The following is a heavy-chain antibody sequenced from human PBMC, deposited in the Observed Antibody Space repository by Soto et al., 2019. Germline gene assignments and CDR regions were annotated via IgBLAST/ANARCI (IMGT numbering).Heavy chain of an antibody. J-gene: IGHJ6*02. CDR1: GGSISSGDYY. CDR3: ARASPIVTDV. Sequence: QVQLQESGPGLVKPSQTLSLTCTVSGGSISSGDYYWSWIRQPPGKGLEWIGYIYYSGSTYYNPDRKMRVTISVDTSKIQLSLKLTSVTAADTAVYYCARASPIVTDVWGQGTTVTVSS. CDR2: IYYSGST. D-gene: IGHD2-15*01. V-gene: IGHV4-30-4*01.